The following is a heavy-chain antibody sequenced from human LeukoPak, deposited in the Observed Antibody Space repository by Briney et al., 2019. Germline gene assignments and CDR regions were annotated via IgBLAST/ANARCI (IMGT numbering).Heavy chain of an antibody. CDR2: ISGDGSVT. D-gene: IGHD6-6*01. CDR3: ARYSSSTGGASYYLDY. CDR1: GFTLRNYW. Sequence: GGSLRLSCTASGFTLRNYWMHWVRQVPGKRLVWVSRISGDGSVTNYADSVQGRFTICRDNAKNTLYLQIDSLRSEDTAVYYCARYSSSTGGASYYLDYWGHGTLVTVPS. V-gene: IGHV3-74*01. J-gene: IGHJ4*01.